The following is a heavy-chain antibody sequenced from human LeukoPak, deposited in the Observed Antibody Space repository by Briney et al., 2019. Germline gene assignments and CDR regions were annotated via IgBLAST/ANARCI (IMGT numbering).Heavy chain of an antibody. CDR2: IYYTGST. V-gene: IGHV4-59*01. CDR1: GGSISTFY. J-gene: IGHJ4*02. CDR3: ARGPYYYDSSTYYFDY. Sequence: SETLSLTCTVSGGSISTFYWSWIRQPPGKGLEWIGYIYYTGSTNYNSSLKSRVTISVDTSKNQFSLKLNSVTAAATAVYYCARGPYYYDSSTYYFDYWGQGTLVTVSS. D-gene: IGHD3-22*01.